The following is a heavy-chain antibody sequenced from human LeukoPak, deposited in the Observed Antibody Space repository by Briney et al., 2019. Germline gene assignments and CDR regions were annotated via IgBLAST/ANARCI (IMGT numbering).Heavy chain of an antibody. CDR1: GYTFTSYG. D-gene: IGHD3-10*01. V-gene: IGHV1-18*01. CDR3: ARDLPPMVRGVGFDY. J-gene: IGHJ4*02. CDR2: ISAYNGNT. Sequence: ASVKVSCKASGYTFTSYGISWVRQAPGQGLEWMGWISAYNGNTNYAQKLQGRVTMTTDTSTSTAYMELRSLRSDDTAVYYCARDLPPMVRGVGFDYWGQGTLVTVSS.